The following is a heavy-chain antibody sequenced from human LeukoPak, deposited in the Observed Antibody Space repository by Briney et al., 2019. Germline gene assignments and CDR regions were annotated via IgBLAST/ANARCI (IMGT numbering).Heavy chain of an antibody. Sequence: PSETLSLTCTVSSGSISSNNHFWGWIRQPQGKGLEWIGYIYYSGSTNYNPSLKSRVTISVDTSKNQFSLKLSSVTAADTAVYYCARLSTVDYWGQGTLVTVSS. CDR1: SGSISSNNHF. V-gene: IGHV4-61*05. D-gene: IGHD4-17*01. J-gene: IGHJ4*02. CDR2: IYYSGST. CDR3: ARLSTVDY.